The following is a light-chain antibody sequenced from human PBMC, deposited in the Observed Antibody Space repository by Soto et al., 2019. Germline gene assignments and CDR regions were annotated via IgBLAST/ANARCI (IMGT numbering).Light chain of an antibody. J-gene: IGKJ5*01. CDR1: QDISNY. CDR2: DAS. V-gene: IGKV1-33*01. CDR3: QQYL. Sequence: DIQMTQSPSSLSASVGDRVTITCQASQDISNYLNWYQQKPGKAPKLLIYDASNLETVVPSRFSGSGSGTDCTLTISGLQPEYISTYYCQQYLFGQGTRLEMK.